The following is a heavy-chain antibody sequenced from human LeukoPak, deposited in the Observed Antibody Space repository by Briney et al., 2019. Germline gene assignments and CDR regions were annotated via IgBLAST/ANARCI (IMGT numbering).Heavy chain of an antibody. CDR2: ISAYNGNT. V-gene: IGHV1-18*01. Sequence: GASVKVSCKASGYTFTSYGISWVRQAPGQGLEWMGWISAYNGNTNYAQKLQGRVTMTTDTSASTAYMELSSLRSEDTAVYYCASLRGRDAFDIWGQGTMVTVSS. D-gene: IGHD3-10*01. CDR1: GYTFTSYG. J-gene: IGHJ3*02. CDR3: ASLRGRDAFDI.